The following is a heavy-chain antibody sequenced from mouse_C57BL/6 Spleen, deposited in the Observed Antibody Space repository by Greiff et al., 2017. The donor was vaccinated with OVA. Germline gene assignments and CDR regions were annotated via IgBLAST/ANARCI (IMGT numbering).Heavy chain of an antibody. CDR3: ARGCYYGISFDY. CDR1: GFNIKDYY. CDR2: IDPEDGEP. Sequence: VQLQQSGAELVKPGASVKLSCTASGFNIKDYYMHWVKQRPEQGLEWIGRIDPEDGEPKYAPNFQGKATITADTSSNTAYLQLSSLTSEDTAVYYCARGCYYGISFDYWGQGTTLTVSS. J-gene: IGHJ2*01. D-gene: IGHD2-1*01. V-gene: IGHV14-2*01.